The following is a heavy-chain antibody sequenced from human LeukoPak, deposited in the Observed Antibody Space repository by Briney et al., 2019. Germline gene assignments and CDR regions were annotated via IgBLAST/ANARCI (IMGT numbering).Heavy chain of an antibody. CDR3: AREDYYDSGSNDY. J-gene: IGHJ4*02. CDR2: MNPNSGNT. Sequence: ASVKVSCKASDYTFTTYDITWVRQATGQGLEWMGWMNPNSGNTAYAQKFQGRVTITRNTSISTAYMELSSLRSEDTAVYYCAREDYYDSGSNDYWGQGTLVTVSS. V-gene: IGHV1-8*03. CDR1: DYTFTTYD. D-gene: IGHD3-22*01.